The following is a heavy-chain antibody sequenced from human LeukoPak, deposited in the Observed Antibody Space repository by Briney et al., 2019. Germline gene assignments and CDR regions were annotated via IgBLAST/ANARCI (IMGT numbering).Heavy chain of an antibody. V-gene: IGHV1-8*01. CDR2: MNPNSGNT. Sequence: ASVKGSRKASGYTFTNYYINGVPPATGQGLRWMGWMNPNSGNTGYLQKFQGRVTMTMNTSISTAYMELSSLRSEDTAVYFCARALTPASGYSYGSWGQGTLVTVSS. D-gene: IGHD5-18*01. CDR1: GYTFTNYY. CDR3: ARALTPASGYSYGS. J-gene: IGHJ4*02.